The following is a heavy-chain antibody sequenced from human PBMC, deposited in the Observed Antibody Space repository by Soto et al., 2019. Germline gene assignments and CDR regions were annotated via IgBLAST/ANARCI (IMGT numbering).Heavy chain of an antibody. V-gene: IGHV1-8*01. CDR1: GYNFSAYY. J-gene: IGHJ4*02. D-gene: IGHD5-18*01. CDR2: LNPRNGQT. Sequence: QVQLVQSGAEVKKPGASVKVSCQTSGYNFSAYYFNWVRQAAGQGPEWMGWLNPRNGQTGYVQKFRGRVTITRDTSIATVYLELSRLTSEDTAIYFCARETDTSMVDYWGQGTLVTVSS. CDR3: ARETDTSMVDY.